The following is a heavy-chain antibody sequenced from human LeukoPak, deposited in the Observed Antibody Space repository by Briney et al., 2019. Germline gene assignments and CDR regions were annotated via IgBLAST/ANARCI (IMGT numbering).Heavy chain of an antibody. CDR2: IYYSGST. CDR3: ARQGYSSSWSGYDY. CDR1: GGSISSSSYY. J-gene: IGHJ4*02. Sequence: SETLSLTCTVSGGSISSSSYYWGWIRQPPGKGLEWIGSIYYSGSTSYNPSLKSRVTISVDTSKNQFSLKLSSVTAADTAVYYCARQGYSSSWSGYDYWGQGTLVTVSS. V-gene: IGHV4-39*01. D-gene: IGHD6-13*01.